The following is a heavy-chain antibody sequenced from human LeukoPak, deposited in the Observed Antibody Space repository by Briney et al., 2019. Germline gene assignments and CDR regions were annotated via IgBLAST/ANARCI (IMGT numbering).Heavy chain of an antibody. CDR2: SHHSRNRFESGST. J-gene: IGHJ1*01. Sequence: SETLSLTCTVSGHTIINTYYRGWIRQPPGKGLEWIGSSHHSRNRFESGSTHYNPSLRGRVTVSTDTSENPLSLTLRCVTAADTAVYFCARNGSGGFFNAWGRGNLVTVSS. CDR1: GHTIINTYY. CDR3: ARNGSGGFFNA. D-gene: IGHD6-25*01. V-gene: IGHV4-38-2*02.